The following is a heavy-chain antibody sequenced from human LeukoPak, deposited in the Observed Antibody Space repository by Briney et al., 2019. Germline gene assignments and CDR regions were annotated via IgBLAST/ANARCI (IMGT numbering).Heavy chain of an antibody. J-gene: IGHJ4*02. CDR2: INPNSGGT. D-gene: IGHD5-24*01. CDR1: GYTFTGYY. V-gene: IGHV1-2*02. CDR3: ARVLSRRDGYILIY. Sequence: ASVKVSCKASGYTFTGYYMHWVRHAPGQGLEWMGLINPNSGGTNYAQKFQGRGTMTRDTSISTAYMELSRLRSDDTAVYYCARVLSRRDGYILIYWGQGTLVTVSS.